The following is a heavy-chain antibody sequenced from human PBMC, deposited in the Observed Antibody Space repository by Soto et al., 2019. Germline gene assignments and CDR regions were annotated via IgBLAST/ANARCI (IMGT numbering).Heavy chain of an antibody. D-gene: IGHD6-19*01. V-gene: IGHV4-34*02. Sequence: QVQLQQWGAGLLKPSETLSLTCAVYGGSCSAYYWSWIRQPPGKELEWIGEVNHSGSTTYNPSLKSRVTISVDTSKNQFSLKLSSMTAADTAVYYCARQWLVRYFDLWGRGTLVTVSS. CDR1: GGSCSAYY. CDR3: ARQWLVRYFDL. CDR2: VNHSGST. J-gene: IGHJ2*01.